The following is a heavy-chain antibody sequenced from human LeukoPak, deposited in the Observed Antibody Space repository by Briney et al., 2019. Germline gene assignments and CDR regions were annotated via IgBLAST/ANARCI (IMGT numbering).Heavy chain of an antibody. CDR2: IFYSGTT. J-gene: IGHJ4*02. V-gene: IGHV4-59*11. Sequence: SETLSLTCTVSNDSISPLYWGWIRQPPGKGLEFIGYIFYSGTTNFNPSLKSRVTLSVDTSKNQFFLRLNSVTAADTAVYYCARGGSAAKYYFDSWGQGTLVTVSS. CDR3: ARGGSAAKYYFDS. CDR1: NDSISPLY. D-gene: IGHD6-13*01.